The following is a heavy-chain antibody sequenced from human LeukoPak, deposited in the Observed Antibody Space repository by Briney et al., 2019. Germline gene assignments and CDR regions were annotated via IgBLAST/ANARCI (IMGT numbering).Heavy chain of an antibody. V-gene: IGHV1-46*01. CDR2: INPSGGST. Sequence: ASVKVSCKASGYTFTSYYMHWVRQAPGQGLEWMGIINPSGGSTSYAQKFQGRVTMTRDTSTSTVYVELSSLRSEDTAVYYCARDFGRKIVATTPWGQGTLVTVSS. CDR3: ARDFGRKIVATTP. D-gene: IGHD5-12*01. J-gene: IGHJ5*02. CDR1: GYTFTSYY.